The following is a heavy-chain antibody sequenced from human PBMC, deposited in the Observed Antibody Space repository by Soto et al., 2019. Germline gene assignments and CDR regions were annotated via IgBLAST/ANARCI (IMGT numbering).Heavy chain of an antibody. CDR2: ISGGGANT. CDR1: GFTFNNYG. D-gene: IGHD3-10*01. V-gene: IGHV3-23*01. J-gene: IGHJ4*02. CDR3: ARSMMVRGVLFDL. Sequence: PGESLKISCAASGFTFNNYGMNWVRQAPGKGLEWVSGISGGGANTYYTDSVKGRFTISRDNSKNTLYLQMNNLRAEDTAVYYCARSMMVRGVLFDLWGRGSLVTVSS.